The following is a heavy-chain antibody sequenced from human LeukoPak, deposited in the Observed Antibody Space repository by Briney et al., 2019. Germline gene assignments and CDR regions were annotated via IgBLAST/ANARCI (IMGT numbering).Heavy chain of an antibody. CDR3: AKTMEGSYSSGCPDY. Sequence: GGSLRLSCAASEVTFSSYGMHWVRQAPGKGLEWVAVISYDGSNKYYADSVKGRFTISRDNSKNTLYRQMNSLRAEDTAVYYCAKTMEGSYSSGCPDYWGQGTLVTVSS. J-gene: IGHJ4*02. CDR2: ISYDGSNK. D-gene: IGHD6-19*01. CDR1: EVTFSSYG. V-gene: IGHV3-30*18.